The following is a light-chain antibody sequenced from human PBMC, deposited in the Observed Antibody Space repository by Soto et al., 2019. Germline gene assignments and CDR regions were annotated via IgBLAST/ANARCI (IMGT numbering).Light chain of an antibody. J-gene: IGLJ3*02. Sequence: QSALTQPASVSGSPGQSITISCTGTSSDVGGYDHVSWYQQHTGKVPKVIIYAVSHRPSGVSYRLSGSKSGNTASLTISGLQAEDEAEYYCNSYTTSGTFWVFGGGTKLTVL. CDR1: SSDVGGYDH. CDR3: NSYTTSGTFWV. V-gene: IGLV2-14*01. CDR2: AVS.